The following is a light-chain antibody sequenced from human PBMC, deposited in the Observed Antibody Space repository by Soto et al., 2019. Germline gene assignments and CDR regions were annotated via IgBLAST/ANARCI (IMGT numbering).Light chain of an antibody. CDR2: DAS. CDR3: QQYNNWPPMLT. CDR1: QSVSSY. J-gene: IGKJ4*01. Sequence: EIVLTPSPATLSLSPGERATLSCRASQSVSSYLAWYQQKPGQAPRLLIYDASTRATGIPARFSGSGSGTEFTLTISSLQSEDFAVYYCQQYNNWPPMLTFGGGTKVDIK. V-gene: IGKV3-15*01.